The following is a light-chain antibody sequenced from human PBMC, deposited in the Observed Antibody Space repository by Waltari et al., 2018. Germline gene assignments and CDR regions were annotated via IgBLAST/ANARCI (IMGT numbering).Light chain of an antibody. CDR3: MQALQAPYT. CDR2: LVS. J-gene: IGKJ2*01. Sequence: DIVMTQSPLSLPVTPGEPASISCRSSESLLHGNGYTYLDWYLQKPGQSPQLLIYLVSSRAPGVPDRLSGSGSGSDFTLEISRVEAEDVGLYYCMQALQAPYTFGQGTRLDIK. CDR1: ESLLHGNGYTY. V-gene: IGKV2-28*01.